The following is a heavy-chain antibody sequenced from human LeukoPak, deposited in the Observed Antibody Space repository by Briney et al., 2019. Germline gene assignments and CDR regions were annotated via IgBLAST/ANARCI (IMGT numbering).Heavy chain of an antibody. CDR2: INHGGST. Sequence: PSETLSLTCAVYGGSFTGYSWTWIRQPPGKGLEWIGEINHGGSTNYNPSLTSRVTISVDTSKNQFSLKMTSVTAADTAVYFCARRPSYPDYWGQGTLVTVSS. V-gene: IGHV4-34*01. D-gene: IGHD5-18*01. CDR1: GGSFTGYS. CDR3: ARRPSYPDY. J-gene: IGHJ4*02.